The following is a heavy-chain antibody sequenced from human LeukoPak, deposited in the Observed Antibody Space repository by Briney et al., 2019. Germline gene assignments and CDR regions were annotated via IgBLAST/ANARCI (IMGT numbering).Heavy chain of an antibody. Sequence: PSETLSLTCTVSGGSISISSYYWGWIRQPPGMGLEWIGSIYYSGTTNYNPSLKSRVTMSVDTSKSQFSLKLNSVTAADTAVYYCAGGGYCSRASCFAPLFDFWGQGALVTVSS. D-gene: IGHD2-2*01. CDR2: IYYSGTT. CDR1: GGSISISSYY. CDR3: AGGGYCSRASCFAPLFDF. V-gene: IGHV4-39*07. J-gene: IGHJ4*02.